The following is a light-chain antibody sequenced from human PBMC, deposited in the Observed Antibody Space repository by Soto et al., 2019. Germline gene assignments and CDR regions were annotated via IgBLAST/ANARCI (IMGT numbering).Light chain of an antibody. CDR2: HVS. V-gene: IGLV2-14*01. J-gene: IGLJ1*01. CDR3: SSYTSTSTYV. CDR1: SSDVGGYNY. Sequence: QSVLTQPASVSGSPGQSITISCTGTSSDVGGYNYVSWYQQYPGKAPKLMIYHVSNRPSGVSNRFSGSKSGNSASLTISGLQAADEADYYCSSYTSTSTYVFGTGTKVTVL.